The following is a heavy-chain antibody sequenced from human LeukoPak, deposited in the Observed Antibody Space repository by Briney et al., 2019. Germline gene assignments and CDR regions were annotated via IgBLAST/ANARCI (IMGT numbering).Heavy chain of an antibody. V-gene: IGHV4-34*01. CDR3: ARDDNWNADDAFDI. J-gene: IGHJ3*02. CDR1: GGSFSGYY. CDR2: INHSGST. Sequence: KTSETLSLTCAVYGGSFSGYYWSWIRQPPGKGLEWIGEINHSGSTNYNPSLKSRVTISVDTSKNQFSLKLSSVTAADTAVYYCARDDNWNADDAFDIWGQGTMVTVSS. D-gene: IGHD1-1*01.